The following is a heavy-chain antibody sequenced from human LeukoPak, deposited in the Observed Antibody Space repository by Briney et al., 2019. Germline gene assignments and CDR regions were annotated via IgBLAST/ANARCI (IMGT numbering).Heavy chain of an antibody. J-gene: IGHJ4*02. Sequence: GGSLRLSCAASGFTFSSYGMHWVRQAPGKGLEWVAFIRYDGSNKYYADSVKGRFTISRDNSKNTLYLQMNSLRAEDTAVYYCAKVGYSSSWYPYYFDYWGQGTLVTVSS. D-gene: IGHD6-13*01. CDR2: IRYDGSNK. CDR3: AKVGYSSSWYPYYFDY. V-gene: IGHV3-30*02. CDR1: GFTFSSYG.